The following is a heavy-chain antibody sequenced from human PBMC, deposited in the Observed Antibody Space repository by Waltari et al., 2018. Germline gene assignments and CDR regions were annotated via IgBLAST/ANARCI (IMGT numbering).Heavy chain of an antibody. V-gene: IGHV1-2*02. D-gene: IGHD1-26*01. CDR2: LNPTSGGT. Sequence: QVHLVQSGAEVKKPGASVKVSCKASGYTFTGYHIHWVRQAPGQGLEWMGGLNPTSGGTNYAQNCQGRVSITRDTAIRTAYTELSRLRSDDTAMYYCARDLVVGSGDYWGQGTLVTVSS. CDR1: GYTFTGYH. J-gene: IGHJ4*02. CDR3: ARDLVVGSGDY.